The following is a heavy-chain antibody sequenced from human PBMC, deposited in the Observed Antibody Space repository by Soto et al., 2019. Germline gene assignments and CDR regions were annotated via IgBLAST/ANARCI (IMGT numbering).Heavy chain of an antibody. D-gene: IGHD3-16*01. J-gene: IGHJ4*02. CDR3: AWGAPGPIPNSYFDF. V-gene: IGHV4-39*01. Sequence: LQLQESGPGLVKPSETLSLTCSVSGGSISNTSYYWGWIRQSPGKGLEWLGNIYFSGTAYYTPSLRCRVTMSVDTSKNQFSLHFNSMTAADTGVYYCAWGAPGPIPNSYFDFWGQGTLVTVSS. CDR2: IYFSGTA. CDR1: GGSISNTSYY.